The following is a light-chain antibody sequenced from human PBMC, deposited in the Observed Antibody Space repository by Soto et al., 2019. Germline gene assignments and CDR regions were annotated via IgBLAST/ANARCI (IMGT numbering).Light chain of an antibody. CDR3: QQSYITPPFT. CDR2: AAS. V-gene: IGKV1-39*01. J-gene: IGKJ3*01. CDR1: QSVSRY. Sequence: DIQMTQSPPSLSASVGDRVTITCRASQSVSRYLNWYQQKPGKAPRLLIYAASSLQSGVPSRFSGSGSGTDFTLTIDTLQPEDFATYYCQQSYITPPFTFGPGTRVQIK.